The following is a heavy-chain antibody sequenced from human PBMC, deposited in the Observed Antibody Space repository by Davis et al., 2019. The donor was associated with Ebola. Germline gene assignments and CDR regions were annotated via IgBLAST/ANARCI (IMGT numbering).Heavy chain of an antibody. J-gene: IGHJ4*02. CDR3: AKERASVTTPGIFDY. V-gene: IGHV3-23*01. CDR1: GFTYSSYG. D-gene: IGHD4-17*01. CDR2: ISGSGGST. Sequence: GSLRLSCVASGFTYSSYGMSWVRQAPVKGLEWVSGISGSGGSTYYADPVKGRFTISRDNSKNTLYLQMNSLRAEDTAVYYCAKERASVTTPGIFDYWGQGTLVTVSS.